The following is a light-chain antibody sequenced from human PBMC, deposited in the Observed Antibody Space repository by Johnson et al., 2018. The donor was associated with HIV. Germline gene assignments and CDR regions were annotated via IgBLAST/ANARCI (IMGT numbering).Light chain of an antibody. CDR1: SSNIANIY. V-gene: IGLV1-51*01. Sequence: QSVLTQPPSVSAAPGQKVTISCSGSSSNIANIYVSWYQQLPGTAPKLLIYDNNNRPSGIPDRFSGSKSGTSATLGITGLQTGDEADYYCGTWDSSLSAYVIRTGTKVTVL. CDR3: GTWDSSLSAYV. CDR2: DNN. J-gene: IGLJ1*01.